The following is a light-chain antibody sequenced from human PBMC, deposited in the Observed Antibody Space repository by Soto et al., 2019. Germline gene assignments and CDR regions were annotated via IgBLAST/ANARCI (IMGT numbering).Light chain of an antibody. J-gene: IGKJ1*01. V-gene: IGKV1-17*01. CDR2: DAS. Sequence: DIQMSQFPSSLSASVGDRVTITCRASQGIRNDLGWYQQKPGKAPKLLIYDASSLESGVPSRFSGSGSGTDFTLTISSLQPEDFATYYCQQLNSYPWTFGQGTKVDIK. CDR3: QQLNSYPWT. CDR1: QGIRND.